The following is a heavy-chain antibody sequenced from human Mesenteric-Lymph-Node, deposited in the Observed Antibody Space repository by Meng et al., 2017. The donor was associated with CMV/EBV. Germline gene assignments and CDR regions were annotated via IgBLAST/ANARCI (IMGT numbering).Heavy chain of an antibody. V-gene: IGHV4-31*03. CDR3: ASGALLDF. CDR1: DGSVISGGSS. J-gene: IGHJ4*02. Sequence: LSLTCPVFDGSVISGGSSCTWIRQHPGKGLEWIGYIHYSGRTYYNPSLKSRLTLSADTSKNQFSLRLGSVTAADTAVYYCASGALLDFWGQGTLVTVSS. CDR2: IHYSGRT.